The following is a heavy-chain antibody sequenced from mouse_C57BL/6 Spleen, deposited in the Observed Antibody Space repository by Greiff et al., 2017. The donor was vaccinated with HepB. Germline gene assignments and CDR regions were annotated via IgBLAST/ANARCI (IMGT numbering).Heavy chain of an antibody. D-gene: IGHD1-1*01. CDR3: TRHYYGSSPAYYYDMDY. J-gene: IGHJ4*01. CDR2: ISSGGDYI. Sequence: EVQLVESGEGLVKPGGSLKLSCAASGFTFSSYAMSWVRQTPEKRLEWVAYISSGGDYIYYADTVKGRFTISRDNARNTLYLQMSSLKSEDTAMYYCTRHYYGSSPAYYYDMDYWGQGTSVTVSS. V-gene: IGHV5-9-1*02. CDR1: GFTFSSYA.